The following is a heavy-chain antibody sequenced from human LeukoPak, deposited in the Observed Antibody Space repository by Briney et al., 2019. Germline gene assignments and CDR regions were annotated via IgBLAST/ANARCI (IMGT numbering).Heavy chain of an antibody. CDR3: ARHGAGWYVDY. CDR2: IYYSGST. CDR1: GGSISSYY. D-gene: IGHD6-19*01. V-gene: IGHV4-59*08. J-gene: IGHJ4*02. Sequence: PSETLSLTCTVSGGSISSYYWSWIRQPPGKELEWIGYIYYSGSTNYNPSLKSRVAISVDTSKNQFSLKLSSVTAADTAVYYCARHGAGWYVDYWGQGTLVTVSS.